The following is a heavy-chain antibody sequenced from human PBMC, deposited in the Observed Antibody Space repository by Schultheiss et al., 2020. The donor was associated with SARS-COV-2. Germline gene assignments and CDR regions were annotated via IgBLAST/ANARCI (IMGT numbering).Heavy chain of an antibody. CDR1: GFTFSSYG. V-gene: IGHV3-33*06. J-gene: IGHJ4*02. Sequence: GGSLRLSCAASGFTFSSYGMHWVRQAPGKGLEWVAVIWYDGSNKYHADSVKGRFTISRDNSKNTLYLQMHSLRGEDTAVYYCAKGRGSLTGPVDYWGQGTLVAVS. CDR3: AKGRGSLTGPVDY. CDR2: IWYDGSNK.